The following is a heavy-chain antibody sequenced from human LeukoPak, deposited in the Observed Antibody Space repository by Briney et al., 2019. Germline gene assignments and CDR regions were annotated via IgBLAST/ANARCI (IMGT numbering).Heavy chain of an antibody. CDR2: IYYSGST. CDR1: GGSISSSSYY. V-gene: IGHV4-39*07. D-gene: IGHD5-24*01. J-gene: IGHJ3*02. Sequence: SETLSLTCTVSGGSISSSSYYWGWIRQPPGEGLEWIGSIYYSGSTYYNPSLKSRVTISVDRSKNLFSLKLSSVTAADTAVYYCARGGWLQDAFDIWGQGTMVTVSS. CDR3: ARGGWLQDAFDI.